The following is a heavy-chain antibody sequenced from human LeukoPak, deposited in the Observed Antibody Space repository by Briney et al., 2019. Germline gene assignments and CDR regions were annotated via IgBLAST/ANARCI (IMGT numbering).Heavy chain of an antibody. V-gene: IGHV4-59*08. D-gene: IGHD5-18*01. J-gene: IGHJ6*02. CDR2: IYYSGST. Sequence: PSETLSLTCTVSGGSISSYYWSWIRQPPGKGLEWIGYIYYSGSTNYNPSLKRRVTISVDTSKNQFSLKLSSVTAADTAVYYCARHDTGTALERGYYYYGMDVWGQGTTVTVSS. CDR1: GGSISSYY. CDR3: ARHDTGTALERGYYYYGMDV.